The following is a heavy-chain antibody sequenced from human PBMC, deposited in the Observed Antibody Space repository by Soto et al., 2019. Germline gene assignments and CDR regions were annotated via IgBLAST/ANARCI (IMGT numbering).Heavy chain of an antibody. CDR2: IMPMFGTE. V-gene: IGHV1-69*12. Sequence: QVQLVQSGAEVKKPGSSVKVSCKASGGTCSRFSFNWVRQAPGQGLEWMGGIMPMFGTEKYAQKFQDKVTLTADDSTGTAYMELSRLPSEDTAVYYCAVDARYWGDAFDIWGQGTLVTVSS. CDR3: AVDARYWGDAFDI. CDR1: GGTCSRFS. D-gene: IGHD7-27*01. J-gene: IGHJ3*02.